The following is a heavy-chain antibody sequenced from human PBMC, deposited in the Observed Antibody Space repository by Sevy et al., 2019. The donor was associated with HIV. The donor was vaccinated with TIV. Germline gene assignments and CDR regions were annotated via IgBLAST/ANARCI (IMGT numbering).Heavy chain of an antibody. J-gene: IGHJ6*02. CDR1: GFAFSNYY. V-gene: IGHV3-30-3*01. D-gene: IGHD4-17*01. Sequence: GGSLRLSCAASGFAFSNYYVMYWVRQAPGKGLKWVALISYDGNDKYYADSVKGRFTISRDNFKNTLYLQMNSLTAEDTAVYYCARPRANYVDNYFFYAMDVWGQGTTVTVSS. CDR3: ARPRANYVDNYFFYAMDV. CDR2: ISYDGNDK.